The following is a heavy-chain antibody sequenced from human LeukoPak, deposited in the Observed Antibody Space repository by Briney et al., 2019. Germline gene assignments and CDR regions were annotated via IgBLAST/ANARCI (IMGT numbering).Heavy chain of an antibody. CDR1: GYTFTSYY. V-gene: IGHV1-46*01. J-gene: IGHJ4*02. D-gene: IGHD3-10*01. Sequence: ASVQDSCKESGYTFTSYYMHWVRRAPGQGLEWMGIINSSGGSTSYAQKCQGRVTMTRDTSTSTVYMELSSLRSEDTAVYYCARDKREYGSGSYKTFDYWGQGTLVTVSS. CDR2: INSSGGST. CDR3: ARDKREYGSGSYKTFDY.